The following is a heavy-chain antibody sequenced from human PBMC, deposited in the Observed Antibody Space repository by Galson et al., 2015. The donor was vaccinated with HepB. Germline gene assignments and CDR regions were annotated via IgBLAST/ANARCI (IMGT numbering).Heavy chain of an antibody. CDR1: GGTFSSYA. D-gene: IGHD4-17*01. J-gene: IGHJ5*02. V-gene: IGHV1-69*13. CDR3: ARDRGKGTVTTTT. Sequence: SVKVSCKASGGTFSSYAISWVRQAPGQGLEWMGGIIPIFGTANYAQKFQGRVTITADESTSTAYMELSSLRSEDTAVYYCARDRGKGTVTTTTWGQGTLVTDSS. CDR2: IIPIFGTA.